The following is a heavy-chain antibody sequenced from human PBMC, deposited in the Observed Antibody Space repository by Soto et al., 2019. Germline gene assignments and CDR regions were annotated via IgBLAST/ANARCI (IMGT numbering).Heavy chain of an antibody. CDR2: ITSSGGAT. J-gene: IGHJ4*02. CDR3: ARGDCKTSCYIGF. V-gene: IGHV3-48*03. D-gene: IGHD2-2*02. Sequence: ESGGGLVPPGGSLRLSCAASGFGFSNYEMNWVRQAPGKGLEWVSYITSSGGATMYADSVKGRFTISRDNAKDSLYLQMNSLRVEDTAVYYCARGDCKTSCYIGFWGQGALVTVSS. CDR1: GFGFSNYE.